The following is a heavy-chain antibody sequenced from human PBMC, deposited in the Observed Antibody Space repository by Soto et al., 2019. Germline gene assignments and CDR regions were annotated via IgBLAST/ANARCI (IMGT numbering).Heavy chain of an antibody. V-gene: IGHV3-33*01. CDR2: IWFDGSNK. D-gene: IGHD3-10*01. CDR1: GFTFSTYA. Sequence: GGSLRLSCAASGFTFSTYAMHWVRQAPGKGLEWVAVIWFDGSNKYYADSVKGRFTVSRDNSKNTLYLQVISLRAEDTAVYYCARERVLWFGELTPDYYYGMDVWGQGTTVTVSS. CDR3: ARERVLWFGELTPDYYYGMDV. J-gene: IGHJ6*02.